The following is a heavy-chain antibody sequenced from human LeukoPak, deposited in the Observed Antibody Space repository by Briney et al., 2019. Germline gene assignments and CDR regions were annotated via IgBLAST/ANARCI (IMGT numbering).Heavy chain of an antibody. J-gene: IGHJ4*02. CDR1: GFTFSNYA. D-gene: IGHD6-13*01. V-gene: IGHV3-23*01. CDR2: VSGSGGGT. CDR3: ARGKGQQLVADY. Sequence: SGGSLRLSCAASGFTFSNYAMNWVRQAPGRGLEWVSSVSGSGGGTFYADSVKGRFTVSRGNSKNTLFLRMNSLSAEDTAVYYCARGKGQQLVADYWGQGTLVSISS.